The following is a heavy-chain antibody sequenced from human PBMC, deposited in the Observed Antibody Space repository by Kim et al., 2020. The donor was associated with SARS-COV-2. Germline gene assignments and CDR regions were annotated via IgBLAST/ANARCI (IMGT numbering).Heavy chain of an antibody. V-gene: IGHV3-74*01. CDR3: ARDLDWNG. J-gene: IGHJ4*02. D-gene: IGHD1-1*01. Sequence: GSSTSYADSVKGRFTISRDNAKNTLYLQMNSLRAEDTAVYYCARDLDWNGWGQGTLVTVSS. CDR2: GSST.